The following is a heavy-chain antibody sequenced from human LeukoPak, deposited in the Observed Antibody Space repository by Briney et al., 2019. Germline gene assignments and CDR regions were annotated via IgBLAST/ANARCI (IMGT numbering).Heavy chain of an antibody. D-gene: IGHD4-17*01. CDR1: GGSISSGGYS. CDR2: IYHTGGT. Sequence: SETLSLTCTVSGGSISSGGYSWSWIRQPPGKGLEWIGYIYHTGGTYYNPSLKSRVTISVDRSKNQFSLKLSSVTAADTAVYYCARGDPVTSTFDYWGQGTLVTVSS. V-gene: IGHV4-30-2*01. CDR3: ARGDPVTSTFDY. J-gene: IGHJ4*02.